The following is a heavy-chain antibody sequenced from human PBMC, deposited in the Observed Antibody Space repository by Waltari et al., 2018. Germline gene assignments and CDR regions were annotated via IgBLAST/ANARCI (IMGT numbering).Heavy chain of an antibody. CDR3: ARDSEQQLVWEGTWFDP. J-gene: IGHJ5*02. V-gene: IGHV1-69*04. CDR2: IIPILGIA. CDR1: GGTFSSYA. D-gene: IGHD6-13*01. Sequence: QVQLVQSGAEVKKPGSSVKVSCKASGGTFSSYAISWVRQAPGQGLEWMGGIIPILGIANYAQKFQGMVTITADEATSTAYIELSSLRSEDTAVYYCARDSEQQLVWEGTWFDPWGQGTLVTVSS.